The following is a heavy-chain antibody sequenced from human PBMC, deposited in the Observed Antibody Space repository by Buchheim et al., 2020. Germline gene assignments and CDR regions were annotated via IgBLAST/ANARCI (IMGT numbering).Heavy chain of an antibody. CDR3: ASGYSGYEFDY. V-gene: IGHV4-31*02. Sequence: VQLVESGGGLVQPGGSLRLSCAASGFTLSDHHMDWVRQHPGKGLEWIGYIYYSGSTYYNPSLKSRVTISVDTSKNQFSLKLSSVTAADTAVYYCASGYSGYEFDYWGQGTL. CDR2: IYYSGST. D-gene: IGHD5-12*01. J-gene: IGHJ4*02. CDR1: GFTLSDHH.